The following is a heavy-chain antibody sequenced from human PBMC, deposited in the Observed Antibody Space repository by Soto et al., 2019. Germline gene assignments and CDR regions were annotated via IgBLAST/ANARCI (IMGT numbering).Heavy chain of an antibody. CDR1: GFTLSDYA. J-gene: IGHJ6*02. D-gene: IGHD7-27*01. V-gene: IGHV3-23*01. Sequence: PGGSLRLSCAASGFTLSDYAMTWVRQGPGKGLEWVSAISGSGDSTYYTDSVKGRFTISRDNSKNTLYLEMNGLRAEDTAVYYCAKDFLQDWGQDHYYGMDVWGQGTTVTVSS. CDR2: ISGSGDST. CDR3: AKDFLQDWGQDHYYGMDV.